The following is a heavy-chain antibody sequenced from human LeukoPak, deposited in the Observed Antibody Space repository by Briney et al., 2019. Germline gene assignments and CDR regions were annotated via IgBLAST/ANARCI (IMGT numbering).Heavy chain of an antibody. D-gene: IGHD5-12*01. CDR3: AKVPPGEWLRLYHFDY. V-gene: IGHV3-7*03. CDR1: GFTFSSYW. CDR2: IKQDGSEK. J-gene: IGHJ4*02. Sequence: GGSLRLSCAASGFTFSSYWMSWVRQAPGKGLEWVANIKQDGSEKYYVDSVKGRFTISRDNAKNSLYLQMNSLRAEDTAVYYCAKVPPGEWLRLYHFDYWGQGTLVTVSS.